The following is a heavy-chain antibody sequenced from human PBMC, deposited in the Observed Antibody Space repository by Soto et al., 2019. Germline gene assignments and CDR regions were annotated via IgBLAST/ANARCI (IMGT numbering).Heavy chain of an antibody. V-gene: IGHV1-18*01. Sequence: ASVKVSCKASGYTFTSFGISWVRQAPGQGLEWMGWISAYNGNTNYAQKLQGRVIMTTDTSTTTAYMELRSLRSDDTAVYYCARPSQGAYCSSTSCYKYYFDYWGQGTPVTVSS. CDR3: ARPSQGAYCSSTSCYKYYFDY. CDR2: ISAYNGNT. D-gene: IGHD2-2*01. J-gene: IGHJ4*02. CDR1: GYTFTSFG.